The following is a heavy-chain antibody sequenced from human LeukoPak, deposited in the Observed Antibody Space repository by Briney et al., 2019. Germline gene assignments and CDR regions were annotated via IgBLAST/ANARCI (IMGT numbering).Heavy chain of an antibody. CDR3: ARHNPYYGSGSHQLANWFDP. Sequence: PSETLSLTGTVSGGSISSSSYYWGWIRQPPGKGLEWIGSIYYSGSTYYNPSLKSRVTISVDTSKNQFSLKLSSVTAADTAVYYCARHNPYYGSGSHQLANWFDPWGQGTLVTVSS. V-gene: IGHV4-39*01. CDR1: GGSISSSSYY. CDR2: IYYSGST. D-gene: IGHD3-10*01. J-gene: IGHJ5*02.